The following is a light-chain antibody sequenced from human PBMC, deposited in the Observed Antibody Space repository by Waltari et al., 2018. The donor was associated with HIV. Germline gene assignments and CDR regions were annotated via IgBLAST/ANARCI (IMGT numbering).Light chain of an antibody. Sequence: QSALTPPASVSGSPGQSITISCTGTSSDVGVFNHVSWYQQHPGKAPKLMIYEVSNRPSGVSNRFSGSKSGNTASLTISWLQAEDEADYYCSSYTTRNTRVFGGGTTLTVL. CDR1: SSDVGVFNH. V-gene: IGLV2-14*01. CDR2: EVS. J-gene: IGLJ3*02. CDR3: SSYTTRNTRV.